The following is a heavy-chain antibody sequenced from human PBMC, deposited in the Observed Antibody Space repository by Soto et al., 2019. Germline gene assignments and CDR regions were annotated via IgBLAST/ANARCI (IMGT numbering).Heavy chain of an antibody. Sequence: QVQLVESGGGLVKPGGPLSLSCAVSGFTFSDYYMTWIRQAPGKGLEWVSYISSSTSHTNYADSVKGRFTISRDNAKNSLFLQMNSRRAEDTAVYYCARGRGAAADYFDFWGQGTLVTVSS. V-gene: IGHV3-11*05. CDR1: GFTFSDYY. CDR3: ARGRGAAADYFDF. CDR2: ISSSTSHT. D-gene: IGHD6-13*01. J-gene: IGHJ4*02.